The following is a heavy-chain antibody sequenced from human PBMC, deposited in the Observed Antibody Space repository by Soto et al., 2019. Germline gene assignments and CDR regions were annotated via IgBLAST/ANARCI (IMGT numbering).Heavy chain of an antibody. Sequence: GESLKISCKGSGYSFTTYWVGWVRQMPGKGLEWMGIIYPSDSDARYSPSFQGQVTISVDNSINTAYLQWSSLKASDNAMYYCARQGVTYGPDYWGQGTQVTVSS. J-gene: IGHJ4*02. D-gene: IGHD4-17*01. CDR2: IYPSDSDA. CDR1: GYSFTTYW. CDR3: ARQGVTYGPDY. V-gene: IGHV5-51*01.